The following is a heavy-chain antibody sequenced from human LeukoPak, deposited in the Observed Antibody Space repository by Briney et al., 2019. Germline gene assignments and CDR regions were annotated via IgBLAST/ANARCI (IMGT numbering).Heavy chain of an antibody. D-gene: IGHD2-2*01. CDR1: GFTFSSYG. Sequence: GGSLRLSCAAPGFTFSSYGMHWVRQAPGKGLEWVAVISYDGSNKYYADSVKGRFTISRDNSKNTLYLQMNSLRAKDTAVYYCARTPCSSTSCLTQPTMEGLSYFDYWGQGTLVTVSS. CDR3: ARTPCSSTSCLTQPTMEGLSYFDY. CDR2: ISYDGSNK. V-gene: IGHV3-30*04. J-gene: IGHJ4*02.